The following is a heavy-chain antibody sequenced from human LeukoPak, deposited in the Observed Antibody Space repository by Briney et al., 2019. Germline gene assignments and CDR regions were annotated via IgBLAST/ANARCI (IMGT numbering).Heavy chain of an antibody. Sequence: SETLSLTCTVSGYSISSGYYWGWIRQPPGKGLEWIGSIYHSGSTYYNPSLKSRVTISVDTSKNQFSLKLSSVTAADTAVYYCARGRLWSPFDPWGQGTLVTVSS. V-gene: IGHV4-38-2*02. J-gene: IGHJ5*02. D-gene: IGHD5-18*01. CDR3: ARGRLWSPFDP. CDR1: GYSISSGYY. CDR2: IYHSGST.